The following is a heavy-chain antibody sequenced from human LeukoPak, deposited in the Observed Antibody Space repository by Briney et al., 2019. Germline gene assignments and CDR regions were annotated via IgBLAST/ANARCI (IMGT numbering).Heavy chain of an antibody. D-gene: IGHD3-10*01. J-gene: IGHJ4*02. CDR1: ADSISSGGHY. CDR2: MRHSGTT. V-gene: IGHV4-31*03. Sequence: YPSETLSLTCTVSADSISSGGHYWSWIRQHPGKGLESIGFMRHSGTTSHNPSLKGRVAITVDPSKNQLSLRLSSVTAADTAVYCCARGRNRFGGLYFDYWGQGSLVTVSS. CDR3: ARGRNRFGGLYFDY.